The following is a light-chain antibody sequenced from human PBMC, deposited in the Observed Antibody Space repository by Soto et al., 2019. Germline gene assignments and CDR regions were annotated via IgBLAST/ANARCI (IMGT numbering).Light chain of an antibody. CDR3: QQYNSYSPYT. CDR1: QSISSW. J-gene: IGKJ2*01. V-gene: IGKV1-5*03. CDR2: KAS. Sequence: DIQMTQSPSTLSASVGDRVTITCRASQSISSWLAWYQQKPGKAPKLLIYKASSLESGVPSRFSGSGSGTEFTPTISSLQPDEFATYYCQQYNSYSPYTFGQGTKLEIK.